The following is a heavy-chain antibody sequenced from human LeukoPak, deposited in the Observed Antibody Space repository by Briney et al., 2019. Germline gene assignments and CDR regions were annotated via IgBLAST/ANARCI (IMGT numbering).Heavy chain of an antibody. V-gene: IGHV3-23*01. CDR1: GFTFSSYA. J-gene: IGHJ4*02. D-gene: IGHD3-16*01. CDR3: AKELGQSELFGGYFDY. CDR2: ISGSGGST. Sequence: GGSLRLSCAASGFTFSSYAMSWVRQAPGKGLEWVSAISGSGGSTYYADSVKGRFTISRDNSKNTLYLQMNSLRAEDTAVYYCAKELGQSELFGGYFDYWGQGTLVTVSS.